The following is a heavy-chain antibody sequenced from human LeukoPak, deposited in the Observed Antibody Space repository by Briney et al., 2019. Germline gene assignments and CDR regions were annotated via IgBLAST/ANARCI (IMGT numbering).Heavy chain of an antibody. CDR3: ARLKLGIEEAFDI. CDR2: IYTSGGT. J-gene: IGHJ3*02. Sequence: PSETLSLTCTVSGGSFSSYSWSWIRQPAGKGLEWIWRIYTSGGTNYNPSLKSRVTMSVDKSKNQYTLKLSSVTAAEKAVYYCARLKLGIEEAFDIWGQGTMVTVSS. CDR1: GGSFSSYS. D-gene: IGHD7-27*01. V-gene: IGHV4-4*07.